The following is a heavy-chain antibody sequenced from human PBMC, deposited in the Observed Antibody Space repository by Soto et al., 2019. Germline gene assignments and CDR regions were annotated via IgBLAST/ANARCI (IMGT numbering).Heavy chain of an antibody. Sequence: PSETLSLTCAVSGGSISSSSYYWGWIRQPPGKGLEWIGSIYYSGSTCYNPSLKSRVTISVDTSKNQFSLKLSSVTAADTAVYYCARRYSSAFDIWGQGTMVTVSS. CDR2: IYYSGST. J-gene: IGHJ3*02. V-gene: IGHV4-39*07. CDR1: GGSISSSSYY. CDR3: ARRYSSAFDI. D-gene: IGHD6-13*01.